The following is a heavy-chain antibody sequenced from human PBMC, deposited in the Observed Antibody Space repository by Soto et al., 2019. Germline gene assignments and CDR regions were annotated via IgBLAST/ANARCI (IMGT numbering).Heavy chain of an antibody. CDR2: IRSKAYGGTR. CDR1: GFTFGDYT. V-gene: IGHV3-49*04. Sequence: EVQLVEAGGGLVQPGRSRRLSCTASGFTFGDYTMSWVRQAPGKGLEWVGFIRSKAYGGTRRYAASVEGRFTISRDDSKSIVYLQMNSLKTEDSGVYYCTRDSQWLVKAYGVDVWGQGTTVTVSS. CDR3: TRDSQWLVKAYGVDV. J-gene: IGHJ6*02. D-gene: IGHD6-19*01.